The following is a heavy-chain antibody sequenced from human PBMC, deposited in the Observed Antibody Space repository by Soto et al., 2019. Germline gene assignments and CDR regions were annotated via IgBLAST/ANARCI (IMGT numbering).Heavy chain of an antibody. D-gene: IGHD3-22*01. CDR3: VRVVDYCDPYYYYGMDV. J-gene: IGHJ6*02. CDR1: GFTFSSYS. CDR2: ISCSSSYI. Sequence: EVQLVESGGGLVKPGGSLRLSCAASGFTFSSYSMNWVRQAPGKGLEWVSSISCSSSYIYYADSVKGRFTISRDNAKNSLCLQMTSLRAEDTGVYYCVRVVDYCDPYYYYGMDVWGQGTTVTVSS. V-gene: IGHV3-21*01.